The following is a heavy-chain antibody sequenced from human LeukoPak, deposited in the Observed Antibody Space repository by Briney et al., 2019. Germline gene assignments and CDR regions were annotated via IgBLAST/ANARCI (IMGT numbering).Heavy chain of an antibody. V-gene: IGHV4-4*08. Sequence: SETLSLTCTVSGASISSYYWSWIRQPPGKGLEWIAFISNSVTTNYNPSLKSRVTISLDTSRKQLSLRLSSVIAADTAVYYCVATERWLQWDYWGQGTLVTVSS. J-gene: IGHJ4*02. CDR3: VATERWLQWDY. CDR1: GASISSYY. CDR2: ISNSVTT. D-gene: IGHD5-24*01.